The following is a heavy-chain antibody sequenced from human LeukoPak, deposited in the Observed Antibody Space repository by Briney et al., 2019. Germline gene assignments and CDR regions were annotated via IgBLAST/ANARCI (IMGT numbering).Heavy chain of an antibody. CDR1: GFTFSSYG. D-gene: IGHD1-26*01. V-gene: IGHV3-30*03. CDR3: ARGVGATKVAYFDY. J-gene: IGHJ4*02. Sequence: AGGSLRLSCAASGFTFSSYGMHWVRQAPGKGLEWVAVISYDGSNKYYADSVKGRFTISRDNSKNTLYLQMNSLRAEDTAVYYCARGVGATKVAYFDYWGQGTLVTVSS. CDR2: ISYDGSNK.